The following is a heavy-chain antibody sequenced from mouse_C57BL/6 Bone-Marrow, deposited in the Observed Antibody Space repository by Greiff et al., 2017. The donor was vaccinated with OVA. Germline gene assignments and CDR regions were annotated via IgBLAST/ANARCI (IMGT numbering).Heavy chain of an antibody. V-gene: IGHV1-75*01. CDR1: GYTFTDYY. CDR2: IFPGSGST. CDR3: ARRVDPWLLWFAY. Sequence: QVHVKQSGPELVKPGASVKISCKASGYTFTDYYINWVKQRPGQGLEWIGWIFPGSGSTYYNEKFKGKATLTVDKSSSTAYMLLSSLTSEDSAVYFCARRVDPWLLWFAYWGQGTLVTVSA. D-gene: IGHD2-3*01. J-gene: IGHJ3*01.